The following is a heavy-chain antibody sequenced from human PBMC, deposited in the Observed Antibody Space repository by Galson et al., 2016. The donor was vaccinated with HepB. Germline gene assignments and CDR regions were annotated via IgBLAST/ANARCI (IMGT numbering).Heavy chain of an antibody. CDR3: ARSAYFKEWRDP. CDR2: TAYRSQWLY. CDR1: GDSVSGNTAT. V-gene: IGHV6-1*01. Sequence: CAISGDSVSGNTATWNWIRQSPSRGLEWLGRTAYRSQWLYVYAPSLKGRITIKPDTSTNQFSLHLTSVTPEDTAIYYCARSAYFKEWRDPWGRGTPVTVSS. J-gene: IGHJ5*02. D-gene: IGHD2/OR15-2a*01.